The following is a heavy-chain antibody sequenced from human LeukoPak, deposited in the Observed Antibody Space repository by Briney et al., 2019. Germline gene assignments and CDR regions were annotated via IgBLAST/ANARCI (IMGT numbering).Heavy chain of an antibody. Sequence: ASVKVSCKASGYTFTSYDINWVRQATGQGLEWMGWMNPNSGNTGYAQKFQGRVTMTRDTSISTAYMELSSLRSEDTAVYYCARVPAMVRGVTPPGPFDPWGQGTLVTVSS. CDR2: MNPNSGNT. D-gene: IGHD3-10*01. CDR3: ARVPAMVRGVTPPGPFDP. J-gene: IGHJ5*02. CDR1: GYTFTSYD. V-gene: IGHV1-8*01.